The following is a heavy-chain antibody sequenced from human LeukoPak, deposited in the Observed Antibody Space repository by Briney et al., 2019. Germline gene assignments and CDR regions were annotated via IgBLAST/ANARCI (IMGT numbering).Heavy chain of an antibody. D-gene: IGHD1-26*01. CDR1: GGSFSGYY. V-gene: IGHV4-39*01. Sequence: PSETLSLTCAVYGGSFSGYYWGWIRQPPGKGLEWIGIIYYSGSTYYNPSLKSRVTISEDTSKNQFSLKLSSVTAADTAVYYCARHGGSSSRFQHWGQGTLVTVSS. CDR3: ARHGGSSSRFQH. J-gene: IGHJ1*01. CDR2: IYYSGST.